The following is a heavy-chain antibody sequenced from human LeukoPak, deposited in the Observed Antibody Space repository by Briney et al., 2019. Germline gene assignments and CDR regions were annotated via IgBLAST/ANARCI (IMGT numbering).Heavy chain of an antibody. V-gene: IGHV3-7*01. D-gene: IGHD3-10*01. CDR1: GFTFSSYW. CDR3: ARAGPPRGDYYYYYMDV. J-gene: IGHJ6*03. CDR2: IKQDGSEK. Sequence: PGGSLRLPCAASGFTFSSYWMSWVRQAPGKGLEWVANIKQDGSEKYYVDSVKGRFTISRDNAKNSLYLQMNSLRAEDTAVYYCARAGPPRGDYYYYYMDVWGKGTTVTVSS.